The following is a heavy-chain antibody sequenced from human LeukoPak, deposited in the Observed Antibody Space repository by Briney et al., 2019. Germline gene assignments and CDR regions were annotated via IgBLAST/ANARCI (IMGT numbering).Heavy chain of an antibody. J-gene: IGHJ4*02. CDR3: ARESITGDRDFDY. Sequence: GGSLRLSCAASGFTFSGYSMNWVRQAPGRGLEWLSYISGGSRTIFYGDSVKGRFIISRDNAKNSLYLLMNSLRADDTAVYYCARESITGDRDFDYWGQGTLITVSS. D-gene: IGHD7-27*01. CDR2: ISGGSRTI. CDR1: GFTFSGYS. V-gene: IGHV3-48*01.